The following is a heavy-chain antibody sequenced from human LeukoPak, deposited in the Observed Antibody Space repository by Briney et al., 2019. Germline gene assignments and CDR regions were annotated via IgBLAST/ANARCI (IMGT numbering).Heavy chain of an antibody. CDR2: ITHGGSI. Sequence: SETLSLTCAVYGGSFSGYHWSWIRQPPGKGLEWIGEITHGGSINYNPSLKSRVTISVDTSKNQFSLNLSSVTAADTAVYYCARGVSRYGDLFVDYWGQGTLVTVSS. J-gene: IGHJ4*02. CDR3: ARGVSRYGDLFVDY. D-gene: IGHD4-17*01. CDR1: GGSFSGYH. V-gene: IGHV4-34*01.